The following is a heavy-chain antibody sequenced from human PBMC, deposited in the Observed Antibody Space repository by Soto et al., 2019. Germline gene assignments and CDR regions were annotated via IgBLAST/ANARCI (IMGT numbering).Heavy chain of an antibody. CDR3: ARAGRRSGYLDY. CDR2: IYYSGST. D-gene: IGHD2-15*01. Sequence: SETLSLTCTVSGGSISSYYWSWIRQPPGKGLEWIGYIYYSGSTNYNPSLKRRVTISVDTSKNQFSLKLSSVTAADTAVYYCARAGRRSGYLDYWGQGTLVTVSS. V-gene: IGHV4-59*01. J-gene: IGHJ4*02. CDR1: GGSISSYY.